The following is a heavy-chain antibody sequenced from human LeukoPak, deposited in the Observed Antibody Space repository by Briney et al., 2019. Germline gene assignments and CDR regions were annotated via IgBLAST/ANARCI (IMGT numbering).Heavy chain of an antibody. D-gene: IGHD6-19*01. CDR3: ARDQGLAVAGRNWFDP. CDR1: GGTFSSYA. Sequence: SVKVSCKASGGTFSSYAISWVRQAAGQGLEWMGGIIPIFGTANYAQKFQGRVTITTDESTSTAYMELSRLRSEDTAVYYCARDQGLAVAGRNWFDPWGQGTLVTVSS. V-gene: IGHV1-69*05. CDR2: IIPIFGTA. J-gene: IGHJ5*02.